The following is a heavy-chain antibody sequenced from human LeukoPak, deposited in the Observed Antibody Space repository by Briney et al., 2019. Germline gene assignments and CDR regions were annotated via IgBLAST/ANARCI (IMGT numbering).Heavy chain of an antibody. D-gene: IGHD3/OR15-3a*01. CDR2: IYTSGST. V-gene: IGHV4-4*07. J-gene: IGHJ5*02. Sequence: SETLSLTCTVSGGSISSYYWSWIRQPAGKRLEWIGRIYTSGSTNYNPSLKSRVTMSVDTSKNQFSLKLSSVTAGDTAVYYCARGFDQASDWWFDPWGQGTLVTVSS. CDR1: GGSISSYY. CDR3: ARGFDQASDWWFDP.